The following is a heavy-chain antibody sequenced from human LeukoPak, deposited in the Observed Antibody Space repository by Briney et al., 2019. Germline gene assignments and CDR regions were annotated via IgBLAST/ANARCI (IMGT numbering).Heavy chain of an antibody. J-gene: IGHJ4*02. CDR2: INSDGSST. Sequence: GGSLRLSCAASGFTFSTYGMNWVRQAPGKGLEWVSGINSDGSSTSYADSVRGRFSISRDNAKNTLYLQMNSLRAEDTAVYYCARGLSGYASSLGYWGQGTLVTVSA. D-gene: IGHD6-6*01. CDR3: ARGLSGYASSLGY. V-gene: IGHV3-74*01. CDR1: GFTFSTYG.